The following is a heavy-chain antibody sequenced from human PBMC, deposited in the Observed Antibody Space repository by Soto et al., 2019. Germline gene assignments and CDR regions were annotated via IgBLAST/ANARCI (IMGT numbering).Heavy chain of an antibody. D-gene: IGHD6-19*01. CDR3: ARERSSGWYVDY. CDR2: MNPNSGNT. V-gene: IGHV1-8*01. J-gene: IGHJ4*02. Sequence: QVQLVQSGAEVKKPGASVKVSCKASGYTFTSYDVNWVRQATGQGPEWMGWMNPNSGNTGYAQKFQGRVTMTRNTSISTAYMELSSLRSEDTAVYYCARERSSGWYVDYWGQGTLVTVSS. CDR1: GYTFTSYD.